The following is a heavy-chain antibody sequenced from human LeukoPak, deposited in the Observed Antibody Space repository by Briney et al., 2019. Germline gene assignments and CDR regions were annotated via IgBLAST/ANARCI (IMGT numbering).Heavy chain of an antibody. CDR2: INGDNGKT. D-gene: IGHD3-9*01. CDR1: GYTFTTYA. Sequence: ASVKVSFKASGYTFTTYAMHWVRQAPGQGLEWMGWINGDNGKTKYSQKFQGRVTITRDTSAYTAYMELRSLRSEDTAVYYCARAPYDILTGYSLNWFDPWGQGTLVTVSS. J-gene: IGHJ5*02. CDR3: ARAPYDILTGYSLNWFDP. V-gene: IGHV1-3*01.